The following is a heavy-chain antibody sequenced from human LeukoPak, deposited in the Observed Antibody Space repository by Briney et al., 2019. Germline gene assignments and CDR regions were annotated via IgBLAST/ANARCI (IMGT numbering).Heavy chain of an antibody. Sequence: PSETLSLTCIVSGGSINSANYYWGWIRQPPGKGLEWIGSIYYSESAYYSSSLKSRVTILVDTSKNQFSLKLSSVTAADTAVYYCARARGDWRGVGKEFDCWGQGTLVTVSS. CDR2: IYYSESA. V-gene: IGHV4-39*07. CDR3: ARARGDWRGVGKEFDC. J-gene: IGHJ4*02. D-gene: IGHD1-26*01. CDR1: GGSINSANYY.